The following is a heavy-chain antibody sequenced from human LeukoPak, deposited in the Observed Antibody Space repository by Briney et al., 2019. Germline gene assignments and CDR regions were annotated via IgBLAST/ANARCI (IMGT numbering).Heavy chain of an antibody. CDR1: GFTFSSYS. D-gene: IGHD3-9*01. CDR3: ARDHLPAYYDILTGTSNWFDP. V-gene: IGHV3-21*01. CDR2: INSSSSYI. J-gene: IGHJ5*02. Sequence: PGGSLRLSCAASGFTFSSYSMNWVRQAPGKGLEWVSSINSSSSYIYYADSVKGRFTISRDNVKNSLYLQMNSLRAEDTAVYYCARDHLPAYYDILTGTSNWFDPWGQGTLVTVSS.